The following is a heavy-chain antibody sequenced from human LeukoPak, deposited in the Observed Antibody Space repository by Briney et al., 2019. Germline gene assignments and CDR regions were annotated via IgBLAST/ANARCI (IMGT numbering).Heavy chain of an antibody. D-gene: IGHD6-13*01. Sequence: SETLSLTCAVYGGSFSANYWSWIRQPPGKGLEWIGETNHSGSTNYNPSLKSRVTISVDTSKNQFSLKLSSVTAADTAVYYCARVYYSNSYDYWYFDLWGRGTLVTVSS. J-gene: IGHJ2*01. CDR3: ARVYYSNSYDYWYFDL. CDR1: GGSFSANY. CDR2: TNHSGST. V-gene: IGHV4-34*01.